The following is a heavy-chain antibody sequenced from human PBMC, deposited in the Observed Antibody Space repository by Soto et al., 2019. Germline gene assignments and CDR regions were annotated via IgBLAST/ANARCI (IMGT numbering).Heavy chain of an antibody. J-gene: IGHJ6*02. V-gene: IGHV3-66*01. Sequence: EVQLVESGGGLVQPGGSLRLSCAASGFTVSSHYMSWVRQAPGKGLEWVSVIYSGGSTYYADSVKGRFTISRDNSKNTLYLQMNSLRAEDTAVYYCARGKESYYYYGMDVWGQGTTVTVSS. CDR2: IYSGGST. CDR3: ARGKESYYYYGMDV. CDR1: GFTVSSHY.